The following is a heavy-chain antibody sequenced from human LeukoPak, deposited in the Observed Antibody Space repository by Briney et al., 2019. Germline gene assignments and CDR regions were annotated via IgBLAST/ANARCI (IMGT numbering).Heavy chain of an antibody. Sequence: ASETLSLTCTVSGGSISSSSYYWGWIRQPPGKGLEWIGSIYYSGSTYYNPSLKSRVTISVDTSKNQFSLKLSSVTAADTAVYYCARHPPGVVPAALYGMDVWGQGTTVTVSS. CDR2: IYYSGST. CDR1: GGSISSSSYY. D-gene: IGHD2-2*01. CDR3: ARHPPGVVPAALYGMDV. J-gene: IGHJ6*02. V-gene: IGHV4-39*01.